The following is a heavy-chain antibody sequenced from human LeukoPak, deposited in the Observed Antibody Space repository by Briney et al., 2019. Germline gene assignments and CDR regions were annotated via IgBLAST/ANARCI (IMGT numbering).Heavy chain of an antibody. J-gene: IGHJ3*02. V-gene: IGHV3-23*01. CDR3: ARDSHYYDFWSGYRDAFDI. CDR1: GFTFSSYA. CDR2: ISGSGGST. D-gene: IGHD3-3*01. Sequence: PGGSLRLSCAASGFTFSSYAMSWVRQAPGKGLEWVSAISGSGGSTYYADSVKGRFTISRDNAKNSLYLQMNSLRDEDTAVYYCARDSHYYDFWSGYRDAFDIWGQGTMVTVSS.